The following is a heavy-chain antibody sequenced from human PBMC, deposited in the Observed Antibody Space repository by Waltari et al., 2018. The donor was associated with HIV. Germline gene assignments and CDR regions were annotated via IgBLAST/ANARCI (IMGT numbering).Heavy chain of an antibody. Sequence: EAQLVQSGAEVKKPGESLKISCKASEYIFTSYCICWVGQRPGKGLEWMRIIYPGDSVTKYSPSFQGQVTISADKSISTAYLQWSSLKASDTAMYYCATSRSTYYDTGGYFDYWGQGTLVTVSS. CDR3: ATSRSTYYDTGGYFDY. CDR2: IYPGDSVT. J-gene: IGHJ4*02. CDR1: EYIFTSYC. D-gene: IGHD3-22*01. V-gene: IGHV5-51*03.